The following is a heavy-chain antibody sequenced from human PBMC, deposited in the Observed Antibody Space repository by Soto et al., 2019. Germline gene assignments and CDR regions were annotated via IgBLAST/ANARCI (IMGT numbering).Heavy chain of an antibody. J-gene: IGHJ4*02. D-gene: IGHD3-9*01. CDR2: IWYDGSNK. V-gene: IGHV3-33*01. CDR1: GFTFSSYG. Sequence: QVQLVESGGGVVQPGRSLRLSCAASGFTFSSYGMHWVRQAPGKGLEWVAVIWYDGSNKYYADSVKGRFTISRDNSKNTLYLQMNSLRAEDTAVYYCAREANYDILTGHTMGGFDYWGQGTLVTVSS. CDR3: AREANYDILTGHTMGGFDY.